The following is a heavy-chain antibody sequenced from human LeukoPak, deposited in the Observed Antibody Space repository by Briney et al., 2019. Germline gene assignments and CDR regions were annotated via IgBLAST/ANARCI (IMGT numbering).Heavy chain of an antibody. Sequence: GGSLRLSCEVSGFTFSNYAMNWVRQAPGKGLEWVSSISASAGSAVYGDSVKGRFTISRVNAENTLYLQMNSLRADHTAIYYCAKDQRSGEYDYGWGPFDIWGQGTMVTVSS. V-gene: IGHV3-23*01. D-gene: IGHD3-10*01. J-gene: IGHJ3*02. CDR1: GFTFSNYA. CDR3: AKDQRSGEYDYGWGPFDI. CDR2: ISASAGSA.